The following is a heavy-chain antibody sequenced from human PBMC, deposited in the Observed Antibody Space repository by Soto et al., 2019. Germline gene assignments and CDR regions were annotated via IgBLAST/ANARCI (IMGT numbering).Heavy chain of an antibody. Sequence: PSETLSLTCAVSGGSISSSNWWSWVRQPPGKGLEWIGEIYHSGSTNYNPSLKSRVTISVDKSKNQFSLKLSSVTAADTAVYYCATRTGIAVAGTYWFDPWGQGTLVTAPQ. D-gene: IGHD6-19*01. CDR1: GGSISSSNW. J-gene: IGHJ5*02. CDR3: ATRTGIAVAGTYWFDP. V-gene: IGHV4-4*02. CDR2: IYHSGST.